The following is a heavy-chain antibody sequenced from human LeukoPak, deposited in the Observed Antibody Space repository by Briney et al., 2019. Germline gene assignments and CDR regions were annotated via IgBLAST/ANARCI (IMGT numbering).Heavy chain of an antibody. CDR3: ARGYYYDSSGYYVALDY. D-gene: IGHD3-22*01. Sequence: GGSLRLSCAASGFTFSSYAMHWVRQAPGKGLEWVAVISSDGSNKYYADSVKGRFTISRDNSKNTLYLQMNSLRAEDTAVYYCARGYYYDSSGYYVALDYWGQGTLVTVSS. CDR2: ISSDGSNK. J-gene: IGHJ4*02. V-gene: IGHV3-30-3*01. CDR1: GFTFSSYA.